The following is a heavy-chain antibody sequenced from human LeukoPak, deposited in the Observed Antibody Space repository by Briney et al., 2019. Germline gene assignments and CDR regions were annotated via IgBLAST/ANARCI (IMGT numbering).Heavy chain of an antibody. J-gene: IGHJ4*02. CDR1: GFSFSNTW. V-gene: IGHV3-15*01. Sequence: GGSLRLSCAASGFSFSNTWMNWVRQAPGKGLEWVGRIKSKTDGGTTDFTAPVKGRFTISRDDSKNTLYLQMNSLQTEDTAMYYCTTATKSGSDSRGYWGQGTLVTVSS. CDR3: TTATKSGSDSRGY. D-gene: IGHD1-26*01. CDR2: IKSKTDGGTT.